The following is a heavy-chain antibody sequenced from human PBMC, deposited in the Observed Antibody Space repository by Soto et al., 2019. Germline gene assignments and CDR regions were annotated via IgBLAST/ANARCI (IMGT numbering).Heavy chain of an antibody. Sequence: LGESLKISCKGSGYSFTSYWISWVRQMPGKGLEWMGRIDPSDSYTNYSPSFQGHVTISADKSISTAYLQWSSLKASDTAMYYCAIHQWELKTYYVMAVCGQGTTVTVSS. V-gene: IGHV5-10-1*01. J-gene: IGHJ6*02. CDR2: IDPSDSYT. CDR3: AIHQWELKTYYVMAV. D-gene: IGHD1-26*01. CDR1: GYSFTSYW.